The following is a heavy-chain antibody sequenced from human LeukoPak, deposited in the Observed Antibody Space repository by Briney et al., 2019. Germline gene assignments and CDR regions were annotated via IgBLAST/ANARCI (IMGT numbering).Heavy chain of an antibody. Sequence: SETLSLTCTVSGGSISSGGYSWSWIRQPPGKGLEWIGYISYSGSTYYNPSLKSRVTISVHTSKNQFSLKLSSVTAADTAVYYCARVDRYDFYFDYWGQGTLVTVSS. CDR3: ARVDRYDFYFDY. D-gene: IGHD3-3*01. J-gene: IGHJ4*02. V-gene: IGHV4-30-4*07. CDR1: GGSISSGGYS. CDR2: ISYSGST.